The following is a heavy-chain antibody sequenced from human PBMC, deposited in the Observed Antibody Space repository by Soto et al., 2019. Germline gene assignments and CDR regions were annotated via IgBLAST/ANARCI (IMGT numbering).Heavy chain of an antibody. V-gene: IGHV3-21*06. CDR3: ATPYYFNH. CDR1: GFMFSAYT. Sequence: GSLRLSCAASGFMFSAYTMHWVRQAPGKGLEWLSSISDDSSYIDYADSLRGRFTVSRDNARNSLYLQIDSLGVEDTAVYYCATPYYFNHWGPGTLVTVSS. CDR2: ISDDSSYI. D-gene: IGHD3-16*01. J-gene: IGHJ1*01.